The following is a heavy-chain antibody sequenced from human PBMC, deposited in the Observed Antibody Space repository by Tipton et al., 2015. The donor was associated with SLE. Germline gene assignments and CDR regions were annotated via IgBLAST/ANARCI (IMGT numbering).Heavy chain of an antibody. Sequence: TLSLTCSVSGDSINNDYSWGWIRQPPGKGLEWIGTIYNPGSTYYNPSLKSRATISVDTSKNQFSLNLSSMSAADTAVYYCVRDANVAVADYWGQGTLVTVSS. V-gene: IGHV4-38-2*02. CDR3: VRDANVAVADY. CDR1: GDSINNDYS. CDR2: IYNPGST. D-gene: IGHD2-21*01. J-gene: IGHJ4*02.